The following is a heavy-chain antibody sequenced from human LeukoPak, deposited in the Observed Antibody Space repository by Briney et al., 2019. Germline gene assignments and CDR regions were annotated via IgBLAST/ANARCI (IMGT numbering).Heavy chain of an antibody. CDR2: ISSSGSTI. CDR3: ARGGEYGDYPDY. V-gene: IGHV3-48*03. Sequence: GGSLRHSCAASGFTFSSYEMNWVRQAPGKGLEWVSYISSSGSTIYYADSVKGRFTISRDNAKNSLYLQMNSLRAEDTAVYYCARGGEYGDYPDYWGQGTLVTVSS. J-gene: IGHJ4*02. CDR1: GFTFSSYE. D-gene: IGHD4-17*01.